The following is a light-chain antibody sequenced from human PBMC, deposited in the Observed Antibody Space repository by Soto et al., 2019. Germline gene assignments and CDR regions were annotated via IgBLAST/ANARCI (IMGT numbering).Light chain of an antibody. CDR2: SAS. J-gene: IGKJ1*01. CDR1: QSVSES. CDR3: QQSYSTPWT. V-gene: IGKV3-11*01. Sequence: EIVMTQSPATLSLSPGERATLSCRASQSVSESLAWYQHKPGQAPRPLIYSASDRAPGIPARFSGSGSGTDFTLTISSLQPEDFATYYCQQSYSTPWTFGQGTKVDIK.